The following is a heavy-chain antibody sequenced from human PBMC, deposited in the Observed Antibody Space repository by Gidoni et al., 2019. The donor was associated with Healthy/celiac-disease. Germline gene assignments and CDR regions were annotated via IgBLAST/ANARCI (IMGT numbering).Heavy chain of an antibody. V-gene: IGHV4-39*01. CDR1: GCSISSSSYY. CDR3: AAYDSSGYYPDY. J-gene: IGHJ4*01. D-gene: IGHD3-22*01. CDR2: IFYSGST. Sequence: QLQLQESGPGLVKPSETLSPICTVSGCSISSSSYYWGWNRQTPGKGLAWIGSIFYSGSTYDNPSLKSRVTITVYTSKNQFSLKLSSVTAADTAVYYCAAYDSSGYYPDYWGHGTLVTVSS.